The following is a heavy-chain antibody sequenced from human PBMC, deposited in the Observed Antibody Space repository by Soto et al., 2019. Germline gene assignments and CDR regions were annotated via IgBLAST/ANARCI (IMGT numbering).Heavy chain of an antibody. Sequence: QITLKESGPTVVKPTQTLTLTCSLSGFSLNTGGVGVGWIRQTPGKALEWLAVIYWDDDKSWNPSLKDRLTITRDASDDQVVLTVTHMDPVDTGTYYCARRRGGFGGGWTTPYFDYWGQGTLVTVSS. CDR1: GFSLNTGGVG. CDR2: IYWDDDK. J-gene: IGHJ4*02. CDR3: ARRRGGFGGGWTTPYFDY. D-gene: IGHD6-19*01. V-gene: IGHV2-5*02.